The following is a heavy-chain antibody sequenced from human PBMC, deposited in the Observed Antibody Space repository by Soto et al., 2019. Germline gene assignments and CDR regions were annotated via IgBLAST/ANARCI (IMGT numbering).Heavy chain of an antibody. D-gene: IGHD2-2*01. CDR2: ISAYNGNT. V-gene: IGHV1-18*04. Sequence: QVQLVQSGVEVKKPGASVKVSCKASGYTFTSYGITWVRQAPGQGLEWMGWISAYNGNTNYAQKLQGRVTMTADTPTNTAYMELRSLRSDDSAVYYFARAYQPLLECDCWGQGTLVTVSS. J-gene: IGHJ4*02. CDR1: GYTFTSYG. CDR3: ARAYQPLLECDC.